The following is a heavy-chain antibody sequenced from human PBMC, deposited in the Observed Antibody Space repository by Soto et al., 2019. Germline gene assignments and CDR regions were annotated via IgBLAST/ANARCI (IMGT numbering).Heavy chain of an antibody. D-gene: IGHD3-3*01. CDR1: GGSITSGGYY. V-gene: IGHV4-31*03. CDR2: IYYSGST. J-gene: IGHJ4*02. CDR3: ARGITIFGVVYFDY. Sequence: QVQLQESGPGLVKPSQTLSLTCTVSGGSITSGGYYWSWIRQHPGKGLEWIGYIYYSGSTYYNPSLKSRLTISVDTSKNQFSLNLSSVTAAATAVYYCARGITIFGVVYFDYWGQGTLVTVSS.